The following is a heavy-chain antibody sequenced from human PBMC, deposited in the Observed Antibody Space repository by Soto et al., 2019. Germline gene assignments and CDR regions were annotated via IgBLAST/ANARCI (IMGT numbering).Heavy chain of an antibody. CDR2: ISSSGAST. Sequence: GGSLRLSCAASGFTFSNYAMRWVRQAPGKELEWVSTISSSGASTDYADSVKGRFTISRDNSQNTLNLQMNSLRAEDTAIYYCAKNQHAMAHDYWGPGTLVTVS. CDR3: AKNQHAMAHDY. J-gene: IGHJ4*02. CDR1: GFTFSNYA. D-gene: IGHD2-8*01. V-gene: IGHV3-23*01.